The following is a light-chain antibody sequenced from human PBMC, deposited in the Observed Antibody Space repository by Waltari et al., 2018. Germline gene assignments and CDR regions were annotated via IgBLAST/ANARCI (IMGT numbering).Light chain of an antibody. CDR3: QQYYSVPPT. Sequence: DIVMTQSPDSLAVSLGERATINCKSSQSVLYRSNNSHYLAWYQQMPGQPPKLLIYWASTRESGVPDRFSGSGSGTDFTLTISSLQAEDVAVYYCQQYYSVPPTFGQGTKVEIK. CDR2: WAS. J-gene: IGKJ1*01. CDR1: QSVLYRSNNSHY. V-gene: IGKV4-1*01.